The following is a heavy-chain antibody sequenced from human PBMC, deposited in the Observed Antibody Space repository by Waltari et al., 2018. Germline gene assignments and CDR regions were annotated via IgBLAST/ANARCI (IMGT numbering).Heavy chain of an antibody. CDR2: IFYDGTT. J-gene: IGHJ4*02. V-gene: IGHV4-39*07. Sequence: QLHLQESGPGLVRPSETLSLTCTVSGGSINVFWGWIRQPPGKGLDWIGTIFYDGTTLYTPSLRSRVTMSVDTSRNQFSLRLSSVTAADTAVYFCARVGRVTSGQYYFDFWGQGTPVTVSS. D-gene: IGHD5-18*01. CDR3: ARVGRVTSGQYYFDF. CDR1: GGSINVF.